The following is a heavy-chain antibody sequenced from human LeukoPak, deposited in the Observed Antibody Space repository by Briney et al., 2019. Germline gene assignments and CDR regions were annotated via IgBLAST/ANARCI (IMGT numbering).Heavy chain of an antibody. CDR1: GYIFTNFW. J-gene: IGHJ4*02. CDR2: IYPGDSDP. D-gene: IGHD5-18*01. V-gene: IGHV5-51*01. CDR3: ARCSYTSGYGFDY. Sequence: GESLKISCKGSGYIFTNFWIGWVRQMPGKGLEWMAIIYPGDSDPRYSPSFQGQVTISVDKSINTAYLQWSSLEASDTAMYYCARCSYTSGYGFDYWGQGTLVTVSS.